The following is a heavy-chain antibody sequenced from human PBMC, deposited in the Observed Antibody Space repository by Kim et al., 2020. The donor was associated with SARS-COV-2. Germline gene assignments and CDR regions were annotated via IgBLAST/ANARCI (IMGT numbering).Heavy chain of an antibody. CDR2: IIPIFGTA. CDR3: ARDPHYYGSGSYQSNSVYFQH. Sequence: SVKVSCKASGGTFSSYAISWVRQAPGQGLEWMGGIIPIFGTANYAQKFQGRVTITADESTSTAYMELSSLRSEDTAVYYCARDPHYYGSGSYQSNSVYFQHWGQGTLVTVSS. D-gene: IGHD3-10*01. J-gene: IGHJ1*01. CDR1: GGTFSSYA. V-gene: IGHV1-69*13.